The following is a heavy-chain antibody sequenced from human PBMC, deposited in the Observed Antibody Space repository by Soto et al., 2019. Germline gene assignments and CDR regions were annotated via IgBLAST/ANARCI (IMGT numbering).Heavy chain of an antibody. J-gene: IGHJ5*02. V-gene: IGHV1-18*01. D-gene: IGHD7-27*01. CDR1: GYTFTSYG. Sequence: QVQLVQSGAEVKKPGASVKVSCKASGYTFTSYGISWVRQAPGQGLEWMGWISAYNGNTNYAQKLQGRDTMTTDTATGRAYMEPSSLRSAHTAVNYCARGPGRVAHWFAPWGQGTLVTVS. CDR3: ARGPGRVAHWFAP. CDR2: ISAYNGNT.